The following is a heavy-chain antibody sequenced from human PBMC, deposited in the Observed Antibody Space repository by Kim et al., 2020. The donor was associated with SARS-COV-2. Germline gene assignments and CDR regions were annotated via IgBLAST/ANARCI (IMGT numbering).Heavy chain of an antibody. CDR2: IYYSGST. D-gene: IGHD3-22*01. CDR1: GGSISSYY. CDR3: ASTGGVLYYDIPESTFDI. Sequence: SETLSLTCTVSGGSISSYYLSWIRQPPGKGLEWIGYIYYSGSTNYNPSLKSRVTISVDTSKNQFSLKLSSVTAADTAVYDCASTGGVLYYDIPESTFDIWGQGTMVTVSS. J-gene: IGHJ3*02. V-gene: IGHV4-59*13.